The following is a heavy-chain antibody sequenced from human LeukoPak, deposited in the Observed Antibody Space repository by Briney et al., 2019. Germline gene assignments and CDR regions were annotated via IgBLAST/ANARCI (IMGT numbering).Heavy chain of an antibody. D-gene: IGHD2-2*01. Sequence: SETLSLTCTVSGGSISSYYWSWIRQPPGKGLEWIGYIYYSGSTNYNPSLKSRVTISVDTSKNQFSLKLSSVTAADTAVYYCARIIVVVPAAPRRYYYYGMDVWGQGTTVTVSS. V-gene: IGHV4-59*01. CDR2: IYYSGST. CDR3: ARIIVVVPAAPRRYYYYGMDV. CDR1: GGSISSYY. J-gene: IGHJ6*02.